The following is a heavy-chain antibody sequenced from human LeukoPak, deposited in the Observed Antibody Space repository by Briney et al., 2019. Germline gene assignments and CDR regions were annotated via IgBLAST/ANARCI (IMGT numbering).Heavy chain of an antibody. CDR3: ARTGPMVGYMDV. CDR2: INPNSGGT. V-gene: IGHV1-2*02. CDR1: GYTFTSYY. Sequence: ASVKVSCKASGYTFTSYYMHWVRQAPGQGLEWMGWINPNSGGTNYAQKFQGRVTMTRDTSISTAYMELSRLRSDDTAVYYCARTGPMVGYMDVWGKGTTVTVSS. D-gene: IGHD3-10*01. J-gene: IGHJ6*03.